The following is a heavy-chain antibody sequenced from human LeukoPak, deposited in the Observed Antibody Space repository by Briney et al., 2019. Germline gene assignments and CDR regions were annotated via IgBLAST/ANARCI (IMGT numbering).Heavy chain of an antibody. Sequence: SETLSLTCTVSGGSMSSYYWSWIRQPPGKGLEWIGYIFYSGSTNYNASLKSRVTISVDTSKNQFSLKLSAVTAADTAVYYCARVGFIWPHYYFDYWGQGTLVTVSS. CDR2: IFYSGST. D-gene: IGHD1-26*01. J-gene: IGHJ4*02. CDR1: GGSMSSYY. CDR3: ARVGFIWPHYYFDY. V-gene: IGHV4-59*08.